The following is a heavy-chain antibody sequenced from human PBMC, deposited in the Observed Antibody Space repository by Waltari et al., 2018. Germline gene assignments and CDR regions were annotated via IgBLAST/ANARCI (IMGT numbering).Heavy chain of an antibody. CDR1: GGSFSDYY. J-gene: IGHJ4*02. D-gene: IGHD6-19*01. Sequence: QVQLQQWGAGLLNPSETLSLTCAVYGGSFSDYYWSWIRQPPGKGLEWIGEINHRGSTNYNPSLKGRVTISVDTSKNQFSLKLTSVTAADTAVYYCARGRVRASIAVAGAFDYWGQGTLVTVSS. CDR3: ARGRVRASIAVAGAFDY. CDR2: INHRGST. V-gene: IGHV4-34*01.